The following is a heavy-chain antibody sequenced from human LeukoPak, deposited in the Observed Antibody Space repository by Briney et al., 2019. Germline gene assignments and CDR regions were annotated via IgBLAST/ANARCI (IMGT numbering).Heavy chain of an antibody. V-gene: IGHV4-34*01. Sequence: SETLSLTCAVYGVSFSGYYWSWIRQPPGKGLEWIGEINHSGSTNYNPSLKSRVTISVDTSKNQFSLKLSSVTAADTAVYYCARGYSYGYSWFDPWGQGTLVTVSS. CDR3: ARGYSYGYSWFDP. D-gene: IGHD5-18*01. CDR1: GVSFSGYY. J-gene: IGHJ5*02. CDR2: INHSGST.